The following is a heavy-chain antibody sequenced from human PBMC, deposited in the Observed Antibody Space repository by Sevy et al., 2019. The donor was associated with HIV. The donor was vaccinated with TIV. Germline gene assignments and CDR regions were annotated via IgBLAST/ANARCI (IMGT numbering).Heavy chain of an antibody. V-gene: IGHV1-18*01. CDR2: ISVNNGNR. CDR3: ARVVMNSSWPCFDY. Sequence: ASVKVSCKASGYTFTTYAITWVRQAPGEGLEWMGWISVNNGNRNYAQKVQDRVTMTTDTSTNTAYMELRSLRSDDTAMYHCARVVMNSSWPCFDYWGQGTLVTVSS. J-gene: IGHJ4*02. CDR1: GYTFTTYA. D-gene: IGHD6-13*01.